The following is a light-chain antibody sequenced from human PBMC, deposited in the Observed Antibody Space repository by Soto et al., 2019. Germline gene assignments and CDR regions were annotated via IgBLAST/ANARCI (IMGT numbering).Light chain of an antibody. CDR3: QKYDSAPWT. J-gene: IGKJ1*01. Sequence: DIQMTQSPSSLSASVGDRVTNTCRASQGVNSYLAWYQQKSGRAPQLLIYAASTLQSGVPSRFSGSGSGTDFTLTISSLQPEDVATYFCQKYDSAPWTFGQGTKVEIK. V-gene: IGKV1-27*01. CDR1: QGVNSY. CDR2: AAS.